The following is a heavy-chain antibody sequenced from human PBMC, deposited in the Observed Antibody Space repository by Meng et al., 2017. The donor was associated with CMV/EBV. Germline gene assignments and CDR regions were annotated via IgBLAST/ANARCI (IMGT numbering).Heavy chain of an antibody. Sequence: GESLKISCKGSGYSFTSYWIGWVRQMPGKGLEWMGIIYPGDSDTRYSPSFQGQVTISADKSISTAYLQWSSLKASDTAMYYCARQMRDDSSGWYAFDYWGQGTLVTVS. D-gene: IGHD6-19*01. CDR1: GYSFTSYW. CDR3: ARQMRDDSSGWYAFDY. V-gene: IGHV5-51*01. CDR2: IYPGDSDT. J-gene: IGHJ4*02.